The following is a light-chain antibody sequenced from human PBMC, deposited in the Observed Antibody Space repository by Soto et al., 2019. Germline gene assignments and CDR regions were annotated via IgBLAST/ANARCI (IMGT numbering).Light chain of an antibody. CDR3: QQRSNRPPFT. Sequence: EIVMTQSPATLSVSPGETVTLSCRASQSVSSYLAWYQQKPGQAPRLLIYDASNRATGIPARFSGSGSGTDFTLTISSLEPEDFAVYYCQQRSNRPPFTFGPGTKVDIK. V-gene: IGKV3-11*01. J-gene: IGKJ3*01. CDR1: QSVSSY. CDR2: DAS.